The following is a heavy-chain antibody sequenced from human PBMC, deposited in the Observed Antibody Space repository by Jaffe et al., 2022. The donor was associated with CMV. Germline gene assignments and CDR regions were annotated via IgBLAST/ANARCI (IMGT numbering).Heavy chain of an antibody. D-gene: IGHD3-16*01. CDR1: GGSFSGYY. Sequence: QVQLQQWGAGLLKPSETLSLTCAVYGGSFSGYYWSWIRQPPGKGLEWIGEINHSGSTNYNPSLKSRVTISVDTSKNQFSLKLSSVTAADTAVYYCARRSGYLGGWFDPWGQGTLVTVSS. V-gene: IGHV4-34*01. CDR3: ARRSGYLGGWFDP. J-gene: IGHJ5*02. CDR2: INHSGST.